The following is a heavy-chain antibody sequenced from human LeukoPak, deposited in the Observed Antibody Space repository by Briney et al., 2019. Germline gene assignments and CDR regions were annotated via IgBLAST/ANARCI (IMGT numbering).Heavy chain of an antibody. CDR2: INTNTGNP. V-gene: IGHV7-4-1*01. CDR1: GYTFTSYA. D-gene: IGHD4-17*01. Sequence: ASVKVSCKASGYTFTSYAMNWVRQAPGQGLEWMGWINTNTGNPTYAQGFTGRFVFSLDTSVSTAYLQICSLKAEDTAVYYCARTTVTYSHNWFDPWGQGTLVTVSS. CDR3: ARTTVTYSHNWFDP. J-gene: IGHJ5*02.